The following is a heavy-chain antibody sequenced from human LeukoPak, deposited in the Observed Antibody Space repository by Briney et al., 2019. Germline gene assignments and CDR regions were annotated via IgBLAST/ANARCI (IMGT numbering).Heavy chain of an antibody. J-gene: IGHJ4*02. Sequence: EPSETLSLTCTVSGASISSGGYYWSWIRQHPGEGLEWIGYISYSGSTYYNPSLRGRVTMSLDTSKNHLSLKLTSVTAADTAVYYCTRENAAFSPFGYWGQGTLVTV. V-gene: IGHV4-31*03. D-gene: IGHD6-25*01. CDR1: GASISSGGYY. CDR3: TRENAAFSPFGY. CDR2: ISYSGST.